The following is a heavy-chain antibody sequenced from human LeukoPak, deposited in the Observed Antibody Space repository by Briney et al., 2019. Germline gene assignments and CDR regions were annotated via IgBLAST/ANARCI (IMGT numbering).Heavy chain of an antibody. CDR2: MNPNSGNT. D-gene: IGHD6-19*01. Sequence: ASVKVSCKASGYTFTSYDINWVRQATGQGLEWMGWMNPNSGNTGYAQKFQGRVTMTRNTSVSTAYMELSSLRSEDTAVYYCARGSGSSGWYPLYYWGQGTLVTVSS. CDR3: ARGSGSSGWYPLYY. V-gene: IGHV1-8*01. CDR1: GYTFTSYD. J-gene: IGHJ4*02.